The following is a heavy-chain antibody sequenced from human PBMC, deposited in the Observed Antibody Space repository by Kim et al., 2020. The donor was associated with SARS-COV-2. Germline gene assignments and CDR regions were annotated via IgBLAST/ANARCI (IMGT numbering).Heavy chain of an antibody. CDR2: IWYDGSNK. CDR3: ARDTRYFDWLLSNYFDY. D-gene: IGHD3-9*01. Sequence: GGSLRLSCAASGFTFSSYGMHWVRQAPGKGLEWVAVIWYDGSNKYYADSVKGRFTISRDNSKNTLYLQMNSLRAEDTVVYYCARDTRYFDWLLSNYFDYWGQGTLVTVSS. J-gene: IGHJ4*02. CDR1: GFTFSSYG. V-gene: IGHV3-33*01.